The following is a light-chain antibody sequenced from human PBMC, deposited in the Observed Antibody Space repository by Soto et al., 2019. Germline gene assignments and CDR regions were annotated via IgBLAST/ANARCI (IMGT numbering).Light chain of an antibody. CDR3: NSYTSRSTYV. CDR1: SSDVGGYNY. V-gene: IGLV2-14*01. CDR2: DVS. J-gene: IGLJ1*01. Sequence: QSALTQPASVSGSPGQSVTISCTGSSSDVGGYNYVYWYQQHPGQAPKLMIYDVSNQPSGVSNRFSGSKSGNTASLTISGLQAEDEADYYCNSYTSRSTYVFGTGTKLTVL.